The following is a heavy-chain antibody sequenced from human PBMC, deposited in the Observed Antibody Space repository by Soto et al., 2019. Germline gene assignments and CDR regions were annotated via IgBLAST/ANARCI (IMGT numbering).Heavy chain of an antibody. CDR3: AKGALSTHGMDA. CDR1: GFTFTTYS. CDR2: MSPTGDGI. Sequence: GGSLRLSCAASGFTFTTYSMSWARQAPGRGLEWVSSMSPTGDGIFHADSVKGRFTISRDNSKDTLFLQMSNLRAEDTAVYYCAKGALSTHGMDAWGQGTTVTVSS. J-gene: IGHJ6*02. V-gene: IGHV3-23*01.